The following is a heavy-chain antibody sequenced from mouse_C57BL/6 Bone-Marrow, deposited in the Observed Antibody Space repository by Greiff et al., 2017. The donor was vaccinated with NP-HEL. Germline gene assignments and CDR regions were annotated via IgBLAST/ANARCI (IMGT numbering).Heavy chain of an antibody. J-gene: IGHJ3*01. Sequence: VKLVESGGGLVKPGGSLKLSCAASGFTFSSYAMSWVRQTPEKRLEWVATISDGGSYTYYPDPVKGRFPLSRDTAKNNLYLQMSHLKSEDTAMYYCSSDDYGAYWGQETLVPVSA. V-gene: IGHV5-4*03. CDR1: GFTFSSYA. D-gene: IGHD2-4*01. CDR2: ISDGGSYT. CDR3: SSDDYGAY.